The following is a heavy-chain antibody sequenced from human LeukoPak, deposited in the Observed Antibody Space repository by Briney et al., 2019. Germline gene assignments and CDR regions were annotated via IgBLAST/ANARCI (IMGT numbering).Heavy chain of an antibody. Sequence: PGGFLRLSCAASGFTFSSCSMNWVRQAPGKGLEWVSYISPSSSTIHYADSVKGRFTISRDNAKNSLYLQMNSLRDEDTAVYYCVRDGVGAAAGPADAFDIWGQGTMVTVSS. V-gene: IGHV3-48*02. CDR3: VRDGVGAAAGPADAFDI. J-gene: IGHJ3*02. CDR1: GFTFSSCS. D-gene: IGHD2-15*01. CDR2: ISPSSSTI.